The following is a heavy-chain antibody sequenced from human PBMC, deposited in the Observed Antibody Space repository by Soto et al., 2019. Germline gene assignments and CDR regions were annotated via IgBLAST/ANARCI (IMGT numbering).Heavy chain of an antibody. J-gene: IGHJ4*01. CDR3: ARAFRFKQGLFAY. CDR2: IYHSGST. CDR1: GGSISSGGYS. Sequence: QLQLQESGSGLVKPSQTLSLTCAVSGGSISSGGYSWSWIRQPPGKGLEWIGYIYHSGSTYYNPSHKSRVTISVDRSKNQFSLKLSSVTAADTAVYYCARAFRFKQGLFAYWGHGTLVTVSS. D-gene: IGHD6-19*01. V-gene: IGHV4-30-2*01.